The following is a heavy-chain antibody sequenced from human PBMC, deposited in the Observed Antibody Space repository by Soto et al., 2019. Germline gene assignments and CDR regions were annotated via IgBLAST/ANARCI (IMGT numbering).Heavy chain of an antibody. D-gene: IGHD2-8*01. CDR1: GYTFTSYY. V-gene: IGHV1-46*01. Sequence: GASVKVSCKASGYTFTSYYMHWVRQAPGQGLEWMGIINPSGGSTSYAQKFQGRVTMTRDTSTSTVYMELSSLRSEDTAVYYCARGRLGVTTRYYYYGMDVWGQGTTVTISS. CDR2: INPSGGST. CDR3: ARGRLGVTTRYYYYGMDV. J-gene: IGHJ6*02.